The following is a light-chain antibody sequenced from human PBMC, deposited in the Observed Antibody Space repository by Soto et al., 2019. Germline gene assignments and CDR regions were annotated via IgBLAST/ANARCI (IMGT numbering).Light chain of an antibody. V-gene: IGLV2-23*02. Sequence: SVLTQPASVSGSPGQSITISCTGASSDVGSYNLVSWYQQHPGKAPKLMIYEVSKRPSGVSNRFSGSKSGNTDSLTISGLQVEDEADNYCCSYAGRTTYVFGTGTKVTVL. J-gene: IGLJ1*01. CDR1: SSDVGSYNL. CDR3: CSYAGRTTYV. CDR2: EVS.